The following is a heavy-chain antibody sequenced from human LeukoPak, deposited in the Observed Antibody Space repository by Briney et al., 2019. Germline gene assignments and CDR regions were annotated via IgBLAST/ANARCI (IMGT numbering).Heavy chain of an antibody. CDR2: IKQDGGEM. J-gene: IGHJ4*02. CDR3: ARDPGRGSCFDY. Sequence: GGALRLSCAATGFTFLNYSMNWVRQAPAKGRDGVANIKQDGGEMYYVDSVKGRFTISRDNAKNSLYLQMNNLRVGDTAVYYCARDPGRGSCFDYWGQGTLVTVSS. CDR1: GFTFLNYS. D-gene: IGHD2-15*01. V-gene: IGHV3-7*01.